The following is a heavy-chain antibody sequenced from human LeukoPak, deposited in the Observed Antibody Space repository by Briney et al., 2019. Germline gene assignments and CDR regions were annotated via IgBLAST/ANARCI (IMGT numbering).Heavy chain of an antibody. J-gene: IGHJ4*02. CDR3: ARHYITMVRGVMYYLDY. CDR1: GGSISSSSYY. CDR2: IYYSGST. Sequence: SETLSLTCTVSGGSISSSSYYWGWIRQPPGKGLEWIGSIYYSGSTYYNPSLKSRVTISVDTSKNQFSLKLSSVTAADTAVYYCARHYITMVRGVMYYLDYWGQGTLVTVSS. D-gene: IGHD3-10*01. V-gene: IGHV4-39*01.